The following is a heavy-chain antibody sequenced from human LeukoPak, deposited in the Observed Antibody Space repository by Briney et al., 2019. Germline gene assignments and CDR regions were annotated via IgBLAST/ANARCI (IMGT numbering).Heavy chain of an antibody. CDR3: AREDYDILTDQQGAFDI. CDR1: GFTFSSYW. D-gene: IGHD3-9*01. CDR2: IKQDGSEK. V-gene: IGHV3-7*01. J-gene: IGHJ3*02. Sequence: PGGSLRLSCAASGFTFSSYWMSWVRQAPGNGLEWVANIKQDGSEKYYVDSVKGRFTISRDNAKNSLYLQMNSLRAEDTAVYYCAREDYDILTDQQGAFDIWGQGTMVTVSS.